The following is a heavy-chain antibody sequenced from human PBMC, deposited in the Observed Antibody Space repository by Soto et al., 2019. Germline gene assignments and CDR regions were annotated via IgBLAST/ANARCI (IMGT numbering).Heavy chain of an antibody. CDR2: IYYSGST. CDR1: GGSISSSSYY. D-gene: IGHD6-13*01. J-gene: IGHJ6*02. Sequence: QLQLQESGPGLVKPSETLSLTCTVSGGSISSSSYYWGWIRQPPGKGLEWIGSIYYSGSTYYNPSLKIRVTLSVDTSKNQFSLKLSSVTAADTAVYYCASQQLVHYYYGMDVWGQGTTVTVSS. V-gene: IGHV4-39*01. CDR3: ASQQLVHYYYGMDV.